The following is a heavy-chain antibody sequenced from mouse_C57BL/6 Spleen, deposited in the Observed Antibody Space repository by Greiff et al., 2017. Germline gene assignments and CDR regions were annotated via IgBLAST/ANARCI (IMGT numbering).Heavy chain of an antibody. V-gene: IGHV1-80*01. Sequence: VQLQQSGAELVKPGASVKISCKASGYAFSSYWMNWVKQRPGKGLEWIGQIYPGDGDTNYNGKFKGKATLTADKSSSTAYMQLSSLTSEDSAVYFCASLYYGSSSVDYWGQGTTLTVSS. CDR3: ASLYYGSSSVDY. D-gene: IGHD1-1*01. J-gene: IGHJ2*01. CDR2: IYPGDGDT. CDR1: GYAFSSYW.